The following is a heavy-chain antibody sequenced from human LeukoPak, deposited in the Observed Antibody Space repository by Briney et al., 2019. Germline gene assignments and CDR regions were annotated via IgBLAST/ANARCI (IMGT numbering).Heavy chain of an antibody. CDR1: GFTFSDYW. Sequence: GGSLRLSCIASGFTFSDYWMSWVRQAPGKGLEWVANIKQDESEKYYVDSVKGRFTIFRDNAKNSLYLQMNSLRAEDTAVYYCARDLGDSGDYRIDAFDIWGQGTMVTVSS. CDR2: IKQDESEK. CDR3: ARDLGDSGDYRIDAFDI. D-gene: IGHD4-17*01. V-gene: IGHV3-7*01. J-gene: IGHJ3*02.